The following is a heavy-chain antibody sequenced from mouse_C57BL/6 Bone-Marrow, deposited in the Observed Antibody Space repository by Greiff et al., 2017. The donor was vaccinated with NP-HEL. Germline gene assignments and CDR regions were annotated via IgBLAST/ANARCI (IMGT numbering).Heavy chain of an antibody. V-gene: IGHV1-69*01. CDR1: GYTFTSYW. Sequence: VQLQQPGAELVMPGASVKLSCKASGYTFTSYWMHWVKQRPGQGLEWIGEIDPSDSYTNYNQKFKGKSTLTVDKSSSTAYMQLSSLTSEDSAVYYCARALYGNYGWAWFAYWGQGTLVTVSA. J-gene: IGHJ3*01. CDR3: ARALYGNYGWAWFAY. D-gene: IGHD2-1*01. CDR2: IDPSDSYT.